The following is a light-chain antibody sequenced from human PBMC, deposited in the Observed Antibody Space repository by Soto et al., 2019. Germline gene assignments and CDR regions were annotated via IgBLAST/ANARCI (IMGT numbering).Light chain of an antibody. J-gene: IGKJ4*01. CDR3: QQTYNLPPT. CDR1: QTISTF. Sequence: DIQLTQSPSSLSASVGGRVSITCRTSQTISTFLNWYHHRPGQAPKLLIYSISNLQSGVPSRFSGGGAGTEFTLTISSLQPEDFGSYSCQQTYNLPPTFGGGTRVQIK. V-gene: IGKV1-39*01. CDR2: SIS.